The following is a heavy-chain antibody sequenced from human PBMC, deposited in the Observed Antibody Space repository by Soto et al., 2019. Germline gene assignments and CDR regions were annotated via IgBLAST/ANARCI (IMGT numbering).Heavy chain of an antibody. CDR2: MNPNSGNT. J-gene: IGHJ6*02. D-gene: IGHD2-15*01. V-gene: IGHV1-8*01. CDR1: GYTFTSYD. Sequence: EASVKVSCKASGYTFTSYDINWVRQATGQGLEWMGWMNPNSGNTGYAQKFQGRVTMTRNTSISTAYMELSSLRSEDTAVYYCARGDVCSGGSCWGYGMDVWGQGTTVTVYS. CDR3: ARGDVCSGGSCWGYGMDV.